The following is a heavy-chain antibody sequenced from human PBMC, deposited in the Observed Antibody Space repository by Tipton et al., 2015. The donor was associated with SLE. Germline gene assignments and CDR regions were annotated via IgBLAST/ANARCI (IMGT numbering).Heavy chain of an antibody. Sequence: SLRLSCAASGFTFSSYAIHWVRQAPGKGLDWVEAISYDGSNKYYADSVKGRFTISRDNSKNTLYLQMNSLRAEDTAVYYCEGGTRHSSSSDALDIWGQGTMV. J-gene: IGHJ3*02. CDR2: ISYDGSNK. CDR3: EGGTRHSSSSDALDI. CDR1: GFTFSSYA. D-gene: IGHD6-6*01. V-gene: IGHV3-30-3*01.